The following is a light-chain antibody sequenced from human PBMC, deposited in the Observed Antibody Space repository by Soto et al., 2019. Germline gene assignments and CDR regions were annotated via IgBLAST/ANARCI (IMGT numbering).Light chain of an antibody. V-gene: IGLV2-8*01. Sequence: QSALTQPPSASGSPGQSVTISCTGTSSYIGGYNYVSWYQQHTGKAPKLMIYEVSKRPSGVPDRFSGSKSGNTASLTVSGLQAEDEADYYCSSYAGSNNYVFGSGTKLTVL. J-gene: IGLJ1*01. CDR2: EVS. CDR3: SSYAGSNNYV. CDR1: SSYIGGYNY.